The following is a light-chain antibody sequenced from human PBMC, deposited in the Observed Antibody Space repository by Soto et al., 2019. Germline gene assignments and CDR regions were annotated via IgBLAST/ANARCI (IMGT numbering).Light chain of an antibody. J-gene: IGKJ4*01. CDR2: TAS. Sequence: DVQLTQSPSFLSASVGDRLTITCRASQGINSYLAWYQQKPGKAPQLLIYTASTLQSGVPSRFSGSASGTEFTLTISSLQPEDFATYYCQQLNIYPLTFGGGTKVEI. CDR3: QQLNIYPLT. V-gene: IGKV1-9*01. CDR1: QGINSY.